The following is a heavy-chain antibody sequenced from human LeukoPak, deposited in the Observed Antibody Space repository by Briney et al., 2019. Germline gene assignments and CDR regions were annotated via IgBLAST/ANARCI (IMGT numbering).Heavy chain of an antibody. Sequence: ASGKVSCKASGYTFTSYGISWVRQAPGQGLEWMGWISAYNGNTNYAQKLQGRVTMTTDTSTSTAYMELRSLRSDDTAVYYCARVGYYDSSGYYYDHWGQGTLVTVSS. CDR1: GYTFTSYG. CDR2: ISAYNGNT. V-gene: IGHV1-18*01. J-gene: IGHJ4*02. D-gene: IGHD3-22*01. CDR3: ARVGYYDSSGYYYDH.